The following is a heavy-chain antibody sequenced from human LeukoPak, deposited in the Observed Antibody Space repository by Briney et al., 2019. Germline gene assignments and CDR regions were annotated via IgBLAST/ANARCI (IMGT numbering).Heavy chain of an antibody. CDR1: GVSFSGYY. CDR2: INHSGST. Sequence: PSETLSLTCAVYGVSFSGYYWSWLRQPPGKGLEWIGEINHSGSTNYNPSLKSRVTISADTSKNQFSLKLSSVTAADTAVYYCARGQGRIAAAGTANGYWGQGTLVTVSS. V-gene: IGHV4-34*01. CDR3: ARGQGRIAAAGTANGY. J-gene: IGHJ4*02. D-gene: IGHD6-13*01.